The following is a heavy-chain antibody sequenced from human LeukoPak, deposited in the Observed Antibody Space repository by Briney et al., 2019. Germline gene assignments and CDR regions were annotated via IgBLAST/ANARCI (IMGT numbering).Heavy chain of an antibody. Sequence: PGRSLRLSCAASGFTFDDYAMHWVRQAPGKGLEWVSGISWNSGSIGYADSVKGRFTISRDNAKNSLYLQMNSLRAEDTALYYCAKDIGYEDTAMVFDYWGQGTLVTVSS. V-gene: IGHV3-9*01. CDR1: GFTFDDYA. D-gene: IGHD5-18*01. J-gene: IGHJ4*02. CDR2: ISWNSGSI. CDR3: AKDIGYEDTAMVFDY.